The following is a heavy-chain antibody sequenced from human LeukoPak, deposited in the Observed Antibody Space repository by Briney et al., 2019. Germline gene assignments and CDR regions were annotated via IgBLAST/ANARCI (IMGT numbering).Heavy chain of an antibody. Sequence: GGSLRLSCAASGFTFSSYAMSWVRQAPGKGLEWVSAISGSGGRTYYADSVKGRFTISRDNSKNTLYLQMNSLRAEGPAVYDRAKDTLYSSSWYFDYWGQGTLVTVSS. J-gene: IGHJ4*02. CDR3: AKDTLYSSSWYFDY. CDR2: ISGSGGRT. V-gene: IGHV3-23*01. D-gene: IGHD6-13*01. CDR1: GFTFSSYA.